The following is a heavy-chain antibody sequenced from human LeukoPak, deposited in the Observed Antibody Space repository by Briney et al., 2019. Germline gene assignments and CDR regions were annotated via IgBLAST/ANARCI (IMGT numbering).Heavy chain of an antibody. Sequence: EASVKVSCKASGYTFIGHYMHWVRQAPGQGLEWMGWINPNDGGTNYAQTFQGRVTMTRDTSISTAYMELSSLRSDDTAVYYCARDFYYYGSGTFMDVWGQGTMVSVFS. J-gene: IGHJ6*02. D-gene: IGHD3-10*01. CDR2: INPNDGGT. V-gene: IGHV1-2*02. CDR3: ARDFYYYGSGTFMDV. CDR1: GYTFIGHY.